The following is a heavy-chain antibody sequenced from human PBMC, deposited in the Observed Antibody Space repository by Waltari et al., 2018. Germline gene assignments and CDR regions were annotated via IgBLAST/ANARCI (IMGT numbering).Heavy chain of an antibody. D-gene: IGHD6-13*01. J-gene: IGHJ4*02. CDR1: GYPIRSSY. Sequence: QVQLQESGPGLVKPSETLSLTCIVSGYPIRSSYWSWIRQPPGKGLEWIGYINYSGSTNYTPSLKSRVTISVDTSKTHFSLKLSSVTAADTAVYYCARENVILSSFYNYFDYWGQGILVTVSS. V-gene: IGHV4-59*01. CDR3: ARENVILSSFYNYFDY. CDR2: INYSGST.